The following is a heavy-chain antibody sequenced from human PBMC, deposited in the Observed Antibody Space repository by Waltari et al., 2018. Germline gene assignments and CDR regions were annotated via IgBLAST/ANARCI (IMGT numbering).Heavy chain of an antibody. CDR2: IIGSGGST. Sequence: EVQLLESGGGLVQPGGSLRLSCAASGFTFSSYAMSWVRQAPGKGLEWVSAIIGSGGSTYYAAVVKGRFTISRDNSKNTLYLQMNSLRAEDTAVYYCAKTGRGIAVADPPDYWGQGTLVTVSS. CDR3: AKTGRGIAVADPPDY. J-gene: IGHJ4*02. V-gene: IGHV3-23*01. D-gene: IGHD6-19*01. CDR1: GFTFSSYA.